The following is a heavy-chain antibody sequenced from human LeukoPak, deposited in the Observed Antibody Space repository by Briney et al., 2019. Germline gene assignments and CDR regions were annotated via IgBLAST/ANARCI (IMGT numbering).Heavy chain of an antibody. Sequence: ASVKVSCKASGYTFTGYYMHWVRQAPGQGLGWMGGINPNSGGTNYAQKFQGRVTMTRDTSISTAYMELSRLRSDDTAVYYCARGAGVAAAGAYYFDYWGQGTLVTVSS. CDR1: GYTFTGYY. V-gene: IGHV1-2*02. CDR3: ARGAGVAAAGAYYFDY. D-gene: IGHD6-13*01. CDR2: INPNSGGT. J-gene: IGHJ4*02.